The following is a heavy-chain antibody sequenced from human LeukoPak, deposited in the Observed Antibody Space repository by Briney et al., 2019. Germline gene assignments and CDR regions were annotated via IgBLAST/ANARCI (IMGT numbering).Heavy chain of an antibody. J-gene: IGHJ4*02. CDR3: ARRVSSSWFFDY. D-gene: IGHD6-13*01. Sequence: SETLSLTCTVSGGSISSYYWSWIRQPPGKGLEWIGYIYYSGSTNYNPSLKSRVTISVDTSKNQFSLKLSSVTAAVTAVYYCARRVSSSWFFDYWGQGTLVTVSS. CDR2: IYYSGST. CDR1: GGSISSYY. V-gene: IGHV4-59*08.